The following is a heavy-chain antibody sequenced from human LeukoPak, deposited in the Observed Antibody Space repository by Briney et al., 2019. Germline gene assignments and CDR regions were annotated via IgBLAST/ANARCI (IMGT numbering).Heavy chain of an antibody. J-gene: IGHJ4*02. V-gene: IGHV3-64*01. CDR3: ARGDLGDSTGTRRGGDY. D-gene: IGHD1-1*01. CDR1: GFTLSSYE. CDR2: IARNGGWT. Sequence: PGGSLRLSCTASGFTLSSYEMSWIRQAPGKGLEYVSSIARNGGWTYYVNSVKDRFTISRDNSKNTLCLQMGSLRVEDMAVYYCARGDLGDSTGTRRGGDYWGQGTLVTVSS.